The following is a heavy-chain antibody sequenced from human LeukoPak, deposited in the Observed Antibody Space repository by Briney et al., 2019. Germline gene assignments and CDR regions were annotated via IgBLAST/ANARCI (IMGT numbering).Heavy chain of an antibody. CDR1: GFTFSSYG. CDR3: AKEDSGSYYYYYYYMDV. V-gene: IGHV3-30*02. Sequence: GGSLRLSCAASGFTFSSYGMHWVRQAPGKGLEWVAFIRYDGSNKYYADSVKGRFTISRDNSKNTLYLQMNSLRAGDTAVYYCAKEDSGSYYYYYYYMDVWGKGTTVTVSS. D-gene: IGHD1-26*01. CDR2: IRYDGSNK. J-gene: IGHJ6*03.